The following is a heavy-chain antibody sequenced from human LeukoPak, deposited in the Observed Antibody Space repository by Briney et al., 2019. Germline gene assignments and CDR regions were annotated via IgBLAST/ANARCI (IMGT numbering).Heavy chain of an antibody. D-gene: IGHD1-14*01. CDR3: AKDPQRYHRRYYYYGMDV. J-gene: IGHJ6*02. CDR2: ISGSGGST. CDR1: GFTFSSYA. Sequence: GRSLRLSCAASGFTFSSYAMSWVRQAPGKGLEWVSAISGSGGSTYYADPAKGRFTISRDNSKNTLYLQMNSLRAEDTAVYYCAKDPQRYHRRYYYYGMDVWGQGTTVTVSS. V-gene: IGHV3-23*01.